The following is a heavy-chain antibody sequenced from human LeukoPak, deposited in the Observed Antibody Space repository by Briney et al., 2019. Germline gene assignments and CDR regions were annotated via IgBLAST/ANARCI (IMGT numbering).Heavy chain of an antibody. CDR3: AKDVASSSSNRVYFDY. V-gene: IGHV3-23*01. Sequence: GGSLRLSCAASGFAFNSYAMSWVRQAPGKGLEWVSGISGGGATTYYADSVKGRFTTSRDNSKDTLYLQMNSLRAEDTAVYYCAKDVASSSSNRVYFDYWGQGTLVTVSS. CDR2: ISGGGATT. CDR1: GFAFNSYA. D-gene: IGHD2-2*01. J-gene: IGHJ4*02.